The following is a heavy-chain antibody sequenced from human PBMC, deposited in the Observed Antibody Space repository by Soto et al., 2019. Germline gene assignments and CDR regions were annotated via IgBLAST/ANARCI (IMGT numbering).Heavy chain of an antibody. J-gene: IGHJ4*02. V-gene: IGHV1-69*13. CDR3: ARALRAYCAGDCPYYFDY. D-gene: IGHD2-21*02. CDR2: IIPIFGTA. CDR1: GGTFSSYA. Sequence: WASVKVSCKASGGTFSSYAISWVRQAPGQGLEWMGGIIPIFGTANYAQKFQGRVTITAGESTSTAYMELSSLRSEDTAVYYCARALRAYCAGDCPYYFDYWGQGPLVTVSS.